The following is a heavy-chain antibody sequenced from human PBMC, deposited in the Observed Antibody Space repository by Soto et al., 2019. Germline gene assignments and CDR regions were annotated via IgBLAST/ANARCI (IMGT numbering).Heavy chain of an antibody. CDR3: TTEMARGVNLGDY. CDR2: IKSKTDGGST. V-gene: IGHV3-15*01. Sequence: GGSLRLSCAASGFTFSNAWMSWVRQAPGKGLEWVGRIKSKTDGGSTDYAAPVKGRLTISRNDSKNTLYLQMNSLKTADTDEYYCTTEMARGVNLGDYWGQGTLVTVSS. J-gene: IGHJ4*02. CDR1: GFTFSNAW. D-gene: IGHD3-10*01.